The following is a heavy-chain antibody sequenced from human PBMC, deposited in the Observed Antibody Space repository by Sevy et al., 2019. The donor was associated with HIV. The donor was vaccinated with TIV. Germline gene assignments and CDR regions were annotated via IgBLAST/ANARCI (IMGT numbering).Heavy chain of an antibody. D-gene: IGHD6-19*01. CDR3: TTDLSSDSFKVY. J-gene: IGHJ4*02. CDR2: IKSKSDGGAT. CDR1: GFSFSKAW. Sequence: GGSLRLSCAASGFSFSKAWMSWVRQAPGKGLEWVGRIKSKSDGGATDYTAPVKGRFTISRDDSEGTVFLQMTSLKVEDTAVYYCTTDLSSDSFKVYWGQGTLVTVSS. V-gene: IGHV3-15*01.